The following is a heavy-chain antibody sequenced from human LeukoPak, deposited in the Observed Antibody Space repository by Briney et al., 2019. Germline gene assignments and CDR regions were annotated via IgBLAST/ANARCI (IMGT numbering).Heavy chain of an antibody. CDR2: IYPGDSDT. V-gene: IGHV5-51*01. CDR1: GYSFTSYW. J-gene: IGHJ6*02. CDR3: ARHPVSSGWCADYYYYGMDV. D-gene: IGHD6-19*01. Sequence: GESLKISCKGSGYSFTSYWIGWVRQMPGKGLEWMGIIYPGDSDTRYSPSFQGQVTISADKSINTAYLQWSSLKASDTAMYYCARHPVSSGWCADYYYYGMDVWGQGTTVTVSS.